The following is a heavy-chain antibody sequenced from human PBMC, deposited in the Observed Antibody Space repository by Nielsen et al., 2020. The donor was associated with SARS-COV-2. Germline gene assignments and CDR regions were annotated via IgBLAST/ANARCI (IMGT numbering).Heavy chain of an antibody. Sequence: ASVKVSCKASGYTFTGYYIHWVRQAPGQGLEWMGRIHPNSGATNYAQKFQGRVTMTRDTSISTAYMELRSLRSDDTAVYYCARDPFVWYDFWSGYYRGDNQVDTELFFDYWGQGTLVTVSS. CDR2: IHPNSGAT. CDR3: ARDPFVWYDFWSGYYRGDNQVDTELFFDY. V-gene: IGHV1-2*06. CDR1: GYTFTGYY. D-gene: IGHD3-3*01. J-gene: IGHJ4*02.